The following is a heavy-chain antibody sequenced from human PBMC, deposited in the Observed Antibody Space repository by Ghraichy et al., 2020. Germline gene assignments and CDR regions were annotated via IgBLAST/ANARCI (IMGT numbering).Heavy chain of an antibody. CDR2: IYYSGST. D-gene: IGHD1-14*01. Sequence: SETLSLTCTVSGGSISSGGYYWSWIRQHPGKGLEWIGYIYYSGSTYYNPSLKSRVTISVDTSKNQFSLKLSSVTAADTAVYYCARDPEPRRDYGMDVWGQGTTVTVSS. CDR1: GGSISSGGYY. V-gene: IGHV4-31*03. J-gene: IGHJ6*02. CDR3: ARDPEPRRDYGMDV.